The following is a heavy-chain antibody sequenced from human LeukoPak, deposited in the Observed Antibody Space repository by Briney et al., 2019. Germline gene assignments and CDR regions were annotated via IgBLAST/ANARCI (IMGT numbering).Heavy chain of an antibody. CDR3: ASGPSRYYDISDGMDV. CDR1: GGSFSGYY. D-gene: IGHD3-9*01. Sequence: PSETLSLTCAVYGGSFSGYYWSWIRQPPGKGLEWIGEINHSGSTNYNPSLKSRVTISVDTSKNQFSLKLSSVTAADTAVYYCASGPSRYYDISDGMDVWGQGTTVTVSS. V-gene: IGHV4-34*01. CDR2: INHSGST. J-gene: IGHJ6*02.